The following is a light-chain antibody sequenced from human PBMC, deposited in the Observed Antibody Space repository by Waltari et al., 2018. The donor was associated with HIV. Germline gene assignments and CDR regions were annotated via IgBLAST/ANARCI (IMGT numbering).Light chain of an antibody. CDR1: QSVSSNY. V-gene: IGKV3-20*01. J-gene: IGKJ3*01. CDR3: QQYGSSLIFT. CDR2: GAS. Sequence: EIVLTQSPGTLSLSPGERATLSCRASQSVSSNYLAWYQQRPGQAPRLPLYGASSRATGIPDRFSGSGSGTDFTLTISRLEPEDFAVYYCQQYGSSLIFTFGPGTKVDIK.